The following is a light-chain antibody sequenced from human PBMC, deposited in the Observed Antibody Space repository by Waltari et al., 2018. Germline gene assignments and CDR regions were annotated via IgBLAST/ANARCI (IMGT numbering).Light chain of an antibody. J-gene: IGLJ3*02. Sequence: QSALTQPASVSGSPGQSITISCPGPSIDVVTHNYVPWYEQHPGKAPKLMIYEVSNRPAGVSNRFACSKSGNTASLTISGLQAEDEADYYCNSYTSSSTWVFGGGTKLTVL. CDR3: NSYTSSSTWV. CDR2: EVS. V-gene: IGLV2-14*01. CDR1: SIDVVTHNY.